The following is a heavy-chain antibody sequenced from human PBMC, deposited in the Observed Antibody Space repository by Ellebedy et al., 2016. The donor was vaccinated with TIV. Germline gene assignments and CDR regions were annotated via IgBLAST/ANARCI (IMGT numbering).Heavy chain of an antibody. J-gene: IGHJ6*02. CDR3: ARFSRRQQMKQGMDV. CDR1: GYTFTSYD. Sequence: ASVKVSCXAPGYTFTSYDINWVRQATGQGLEWMGWMNPNSGNTGYAPKFQGRVTMTRNTSITTAYMELSSLRSEDTAVYYCARFSRRQQMKQGMDVWGQGTTVTVSS. V-gene: IGHV1-8*01. CDR2: MNPNSGNT. D-gene: IGHD6-13*01.